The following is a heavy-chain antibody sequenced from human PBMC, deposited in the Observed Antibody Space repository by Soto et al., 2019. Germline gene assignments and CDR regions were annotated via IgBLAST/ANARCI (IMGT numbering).Heavy chain of an antibody. D-gene: IGHD3-22*01. CDR2: ISYDGSNK. CDR3: AKGYYDSSGYYYPIFDY. J-gene: IGHJ4*02. V-gene: IGHV3-30*18. CDR1: GFTFSSYG. Sequence: GGSLRLSCAASGFTFSSYGMHWVRQAPGKGLEWVAVISYDGSNKYYADSVKGRFTISRDNSKNTLYLQMNSLRAEDTAVYYCAKGYYDSSGYYYPIFDYWGQGTLVTVSS.